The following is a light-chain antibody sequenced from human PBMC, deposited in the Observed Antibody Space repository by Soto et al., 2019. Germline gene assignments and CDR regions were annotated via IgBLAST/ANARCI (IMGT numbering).Light chain of an antibody. CDR1: TSDVGGYNY. Sequence: QCALTQPASVSGSPGQSITISCTGTTSDVGGYNYVSWFQQYPGKAPKLKIYEVSNRPSGVSNRFSGSKSGNTASLTISDLQAEDEADYYCTSYTSSSTWVFGGGTKLTVL. J-gene: IGLJ3*02. CDR3: TSYTSSSTWV. V-gene: IGLV2-14*01. CDR2: EVS.